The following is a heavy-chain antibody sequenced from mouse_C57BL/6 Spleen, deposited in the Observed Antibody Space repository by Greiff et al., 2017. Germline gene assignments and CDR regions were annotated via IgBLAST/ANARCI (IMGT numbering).Heavy chain of an antibody. Sequence: EVKLMESGPGLVKPSQSLSLTCSVTGYSITSGYYWNWIRQFPGNKLEWMGYISYDGSNNYNPSLKNRISITRDTSKNQFFLKLNSVTTEDTATYYCASLYYDYDGAWFAYGGQGTLVTVSA. CDR3: ASLYYDYDGAWFAY. CDR1: GYSITSGYY. D-gene: IGHD2-4*01. V-gene: IGHV3-6*01. CDR2: ISYDGSN. J-gene: IGHJ3*01.